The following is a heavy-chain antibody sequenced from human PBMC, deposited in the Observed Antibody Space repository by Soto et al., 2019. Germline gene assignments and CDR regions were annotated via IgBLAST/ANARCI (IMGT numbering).Heavy chain of an antibody. Sequence: QVQLVQSGAEVKKPGASVKVSCKASGYSISDFYMHWLRQAPGQGLEWMGIAIHSGGTTYAQQFQGRVTMSWDKSTSIVSMELSSLRSEDTAVYCGARRGGGNSPDYGGQGTLFTVSS. CDR3: ARRGGGNSPDY. CDR1: GYSISDFY. D-gene: IGHD2-21*02. CDR2: AIHSGGTT. J-gene: IGHJ4*02. V-gene: IGHV1-46*01.